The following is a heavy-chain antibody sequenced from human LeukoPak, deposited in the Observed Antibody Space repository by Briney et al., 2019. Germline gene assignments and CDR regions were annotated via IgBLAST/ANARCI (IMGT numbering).Heavy chain of an antibody. V-gene: IGHV5-51*01. CDR2: IYPGDSDT. CDR3: ARGQNYYDSSGYYGRGIYYYYGMDV. Sequence: GESLKISCKGSGYSVTSYWIGWVRQMPGKGLEWMGIIYPGDSDTRYSPSFQGQVTISADKSISTAYLQWSSLKASDTAMYYCARGQNYYDSSGYYGRGIYYYYGMDVWGQGTTVTVSS. J-gene: IGHJ6*02. CDR1: GYSVTSYW. D-gene: IGHD3-22*01.